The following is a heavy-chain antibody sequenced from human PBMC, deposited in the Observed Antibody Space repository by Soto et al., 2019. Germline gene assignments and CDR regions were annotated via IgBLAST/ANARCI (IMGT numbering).Heavy chain of an antibody. CDR2: IYPGDSDA. J-gene: IGHJ3*01. V-gene: IGHV5-51*01. Sequence: GESLKISCKGSGYMFTTYWIGCVRQMPGKGLEWLGIIYPGDSDARYSPSFQGQVTISVDKSISTAYLQWSSLKASDTAMYYCARQSGTYNEEACHFWGQATMVTVS. D-gene: IGHD1-26*01. CDR1: GYMFTTYW. CDR3: ARQSGTYNEEACHF.